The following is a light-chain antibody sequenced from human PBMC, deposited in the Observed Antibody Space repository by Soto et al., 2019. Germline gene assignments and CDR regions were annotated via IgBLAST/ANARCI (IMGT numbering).Light chain of an antibody. J-gene: IGLJ3*02. CDR1: SSNIGARYD. V-gene: IGLV1-40*01. CDR3: QSYDSSLSGSWV. Sequence: QSVLTQPPSVSGAPGQRVSISCTGSSSNIGARYDVHWYQQLPGTAPKLLIYDNSNRPSGVPDRFSGSKSGTSASLAITGLQAEDEAEYYCQSYDSSLSGSWVFGGGTKLTVL. CDR2: DNS.